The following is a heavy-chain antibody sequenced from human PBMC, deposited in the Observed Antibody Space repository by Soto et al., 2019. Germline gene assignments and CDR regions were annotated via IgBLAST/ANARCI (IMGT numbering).Heavy chain of an antibody. Sequence: GASVKVSCKASGYTFTSYAMHWVRQAPGQRLEWMGWINAGNGNTKYSQKFQGRVTITRDTSASTAYMELSSLRSEDTAVYYCARDECSGGSCYSVFDYWGQGTLVTVSS. V-gene: IGHV1-3*01. CDR3: ARDECSGGSCYSVFDY. J-gene: IGHJ4*02. CDR2: INAGNGNT. CDR1: GYTFTSYA. D-gene: IGHD2-15*01.